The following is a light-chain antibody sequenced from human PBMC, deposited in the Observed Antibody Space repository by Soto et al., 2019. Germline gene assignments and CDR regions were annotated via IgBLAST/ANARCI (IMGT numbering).Light chain of an antibody. CDR3: QQRADWPAT. CDR1: QSVSTY. CDR2: DAS. V-gene: IGKV3-11*01. J-gene: IGKJ3*01. Sequence: EIVLTQSPATLSLSPGERAILSCRASQSVSTYLAWYQQKPGQAPRLLIFDASNRATCIPARFSGSGSGTDFTLILSSLEPEDFAVYYCQQRADWPATFCPGTKVDIK.